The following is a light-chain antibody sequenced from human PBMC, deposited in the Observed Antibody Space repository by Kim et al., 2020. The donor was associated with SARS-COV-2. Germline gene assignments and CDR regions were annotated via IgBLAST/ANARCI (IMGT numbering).Light chain of an antibody. CDR2: GKN. CDR3: NSRDSNNNVL. CDR1: ILRIYY. Sequence: VAVGQTVRITCQGDILRIYYATWYQQMPGQAPILVIYGKNNRPSGIPDRFSGSSSGNTASLTITGTLAGDEADYYCNSRDSNNNVLFGGGTQLTVL. V-gene: IGLV3-19*01. J-gene: IGLJ2*01.